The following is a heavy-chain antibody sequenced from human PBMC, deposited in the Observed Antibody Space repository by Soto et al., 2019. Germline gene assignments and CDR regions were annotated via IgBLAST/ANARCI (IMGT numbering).Heavy chain of an antibody. D-gene: IGHD6-25*01. J-gene: IGHJ4*02. CDR2: ISPSSGYT. CDR3: AREMWTRSGPQNFFDY. Sequence: GASVKVSCKASGYTFTSYGISWVRQAPGQGLEWMGYISPSSGYTTYAPNLQDRVIMTTDSSTTTVYMELRSLRSDDTAVYYCAREMWTRSGPQNFFDYWGQGALVTVSS. V-gene: IGHV1-18*01. CDR1: GYTFTSYG.